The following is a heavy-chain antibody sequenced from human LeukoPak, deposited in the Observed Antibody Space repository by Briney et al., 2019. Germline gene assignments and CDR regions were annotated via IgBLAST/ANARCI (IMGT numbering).Heavy chain of an antibody. CDR2: INSDGSIT. Sequence: PGGSLRLSCAAPGFSFSSYWMHWVRQAPGKGLVWVSRINSDGSITTYADSVKGRFTISRDNAKNTLYLQMNSLRAEDTAVYYCARDRVYCGSTSCYAYYFDYWGQGTLVTVSS. D-gene: IGHD2-2*01. CDR3: ARDRVYCGSTSCYAYYFDY. V-gene: IGHV3-74*01. J-gene: IGHJ4*02. CDR1: GFSFSSYW.